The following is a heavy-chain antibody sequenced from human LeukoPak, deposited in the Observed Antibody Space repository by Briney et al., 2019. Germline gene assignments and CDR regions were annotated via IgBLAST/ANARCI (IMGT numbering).Heavy chain of an antibody. D-gene: IGHD4-11*01. Sequence: ASVKVSCKASGYTFTSYDINWVRQAPGQGLEWIGIINPSGGSTRYAQKFQGRVTMARDTSTSTVYMDLSSLRSEDTAVYYCARVGYSNSYDYWGQGTLVTVSS. CDR2: INPSGGST. CDR1: GYTFTSYD. CDR3: ARVGYSNSYDY. J-gene: IGHJ4*02. V-gene: IGHV1-46*01.